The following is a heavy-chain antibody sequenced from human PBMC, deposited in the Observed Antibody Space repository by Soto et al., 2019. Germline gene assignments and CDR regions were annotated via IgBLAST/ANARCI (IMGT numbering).Heavy chain of an antibody. J-gene: IGHJ5*01. Sequence: SETLSLTCAVYGGSFSGHSWAWIRQSPGKGLEWIGDINHSGRVNYSPSLKSRVTISLDTSKNQFSLTLSAVTAADTAMYYCSTRAYDTNGYYRFDPWGQGTLVTVSS. CDR1: GGSFSGHS. CDR3: STRAYDTNGYYRFDP. V-gene: IGHV4-34*01. CDR2: INHSGRV. D-gene: IGHD3-22*01.